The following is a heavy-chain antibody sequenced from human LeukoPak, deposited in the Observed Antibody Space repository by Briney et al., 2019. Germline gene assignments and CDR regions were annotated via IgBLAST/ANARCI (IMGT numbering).Heavy chain of an antibody. J-gene: IGHJ4*02. CDR2: INQDGSEK. CDR3: AREGRGEYFDY. V-gene: IGHV3-7*01. D-gene: IGHD3-10*01. Sequence: EVQLVESGGGLVQPGGSLRLSCAASGFTFSSYWMNWVRQAPGKGLEWVANINQDGSEKYYVDCVKGRFTISRDNGKNSLYLQLNSLRAEDTAVYYCAREGRGEYFDYWGQGTLVTVSS. CDR1: GFTFSSYW.